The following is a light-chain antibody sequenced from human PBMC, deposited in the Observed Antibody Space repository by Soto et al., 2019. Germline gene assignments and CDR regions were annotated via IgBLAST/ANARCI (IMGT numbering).Light chain of an antibody. V-gene: IGLV2-8*01. CDR3: SPYAGSNNYV. J-gene: IGLJ1*01. CDR2: EVS. Sequence: QSALTQPPSASGSPGQSVTISCTGTSSDVGGYNFVSWYQHHPGKAPKLIIYEVSKRPSGVPDRFSGSKSGNTASLTVSGLQAEDEADYYCSPYAGSNNYVFGTGTKLTVL. CDR1: SSDVGGYNF.